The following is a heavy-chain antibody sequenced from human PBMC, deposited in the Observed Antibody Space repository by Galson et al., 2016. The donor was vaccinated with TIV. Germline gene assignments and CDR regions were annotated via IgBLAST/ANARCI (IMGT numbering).Heavy chain of an antibody. CDR2: IWNDGNSK. D-gene: IGHD5-18*01. CDR3: AKDAAYNYGFGDY. Sequence: SLRLSCAASGFTFSSYAISWVRQAPGKGLEWVAFIWNDGNSKNYADSVKGRFSISRDNSKNTLYLQMNSLRTEDTAIYYCAKDAAYNYGFGDYWGQGALVTVSS. V-gene: IGHV3-30*02. CDR1: GFTFSSYA. J-gene: IGHJ4*02.